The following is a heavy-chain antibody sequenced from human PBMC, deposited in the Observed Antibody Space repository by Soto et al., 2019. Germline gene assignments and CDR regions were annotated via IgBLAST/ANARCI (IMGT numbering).Heavy chain of an antibody. CDR2: IYYSGST. V-gene: IGHV4-39*01. CDR3: ARHRSGFGEAFDI. Sequence: SETLSLTCTVSGGSISSSSYYWGWIRQPPGKGLEWIGSIYYSGSTYYNPSLKSRVTISVDTSKNQFSLKLSSVTAADTAVYYCARHRSGFGEAFDIWGQGTMVTVSS. CDR1: GGSISSSSYY. J-gene: IGHJ3*02. D-gene: IGHD3-22*01.